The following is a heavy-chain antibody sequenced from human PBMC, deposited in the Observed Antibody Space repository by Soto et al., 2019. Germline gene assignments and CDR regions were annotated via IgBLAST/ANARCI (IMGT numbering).Heavy chain of an antibody. J-gene: IGHJ4*02. CDR2: ISSSSGDI. CDR3: ARSRTFYDWTGYPIKLLDY. D-gene: IGHD3-22*01. CDR1: GFTFRSFT. V-gene: IGHV3-21*04. Sequence: GGSLSLSCAASGFTFRSFTMNWVRQAPGKGLEWVSYISSSSGDIYYADSVRGRFTISRDNAKNSLFLQMNNLRAEDTAVYYCARSRTFYDWTGYPIKLLDYWGQGTLVTVPQ.